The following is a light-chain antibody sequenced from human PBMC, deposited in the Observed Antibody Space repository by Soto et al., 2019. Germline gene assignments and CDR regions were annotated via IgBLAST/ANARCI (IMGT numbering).Light chain of an antibody. CDR1: SSDVGGYNF. J-gene: IGLJ1*01. Sequence: ALTQPASVSGSPGQSITISCTGTSSDVGGYNFVSWYQQHPDKAPKLMIYDVTNRPSGVSNRFSGSKSGNTASLTISGLQAEDEAAYYCSSYTSISTYVFGTGTEVTVL. V-gene: IGLV2-14*01. CDR2: DVT. CDR3: SSYTSISTYV.